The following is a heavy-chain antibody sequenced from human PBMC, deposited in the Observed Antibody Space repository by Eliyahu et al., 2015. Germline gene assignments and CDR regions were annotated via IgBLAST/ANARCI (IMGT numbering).Heavy chain of an antibody. CDR2: INPNSGGT. CDR1: GYXFTGXY. D-gene: IGHD5-12*01. V-gene: IGHV1-2*06. CDR3: AREEGGYDPASFDY. J-gene: IGHJ4*02. Sequence: QVQLVQSGAXVKKPGAXVXVSCKASGYXFTGXYMHWVRQAPGQGLEWMGRINPNSGGTNYAQKFQGRVTMTGDTSISTAYMELSRLRSDDTAVYYCAREEGGYDPASFDYWGQGTLVTVSS.